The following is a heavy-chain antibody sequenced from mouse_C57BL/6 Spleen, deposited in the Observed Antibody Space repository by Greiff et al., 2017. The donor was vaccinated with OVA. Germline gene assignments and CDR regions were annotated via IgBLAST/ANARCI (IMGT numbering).Heavy chain of an antibody. CDR1: GFTFSDYY. V-gene: IGHV5-16*01. CDR3: ARTSYYYGSSYWYFDV. Sequence: EVQVVESEGGLVQPGSSMKLSCTASGFTFSDYYMAWVRQVPEKGLEWVANINYDGSSTYYLDSLKSRFIISRDNAKNILYLQMSSLKSEDTATYYCARTSYYYGSSYWYFDVWGTGTTVTVSS. CDR2: INYDGSST. J-gene: IGHJ1*03. D-gene: IGHD1-1*01.